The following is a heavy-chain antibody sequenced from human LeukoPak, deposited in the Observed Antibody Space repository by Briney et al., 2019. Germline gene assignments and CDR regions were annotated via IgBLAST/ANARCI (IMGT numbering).Heavy chain of an antibody. CDR2: IYYSGST. V-gene: IGHV4-59*01. J-gene: IGHJ6*03. CDR3: ARVSYYYDSSGYPGYYYYYMDV. Sequence: PSETLSLTCTVSGGSISSYYWSWIRQPPGKGLEWIGYIYYSGSTNYNPSLKSRVTISVDTSKNQFSLKLSSVTAADTTVNYCARVSYYYDSSGYPGYYYYYMDVWGKGTTVTVSS. D-gene: IGHD3-22*01. CDR1: GGSISSYY.